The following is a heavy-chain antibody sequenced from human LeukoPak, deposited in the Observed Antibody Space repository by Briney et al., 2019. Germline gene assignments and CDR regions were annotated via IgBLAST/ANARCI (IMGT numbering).Heavy chain of an antibody. Sequence: SGPTLVKPTQTLTLTCTFSGFSLSSSGVGVGWIRQPPGKALQWLALIYWDDDKYDSPSLKSRLTITKDTSKNQVVLTMTDMEPVDTATHYCAHLNYYGAGGYYRYFDYWGQGTLVTVSS. V-gene: IGHV2-5*02. CDR3: AHLNYYGAGGYYRYFDY. CDR2: IYWDDDK. CDR1: GFSLSSSGVG. J-gene: IGHJ4*02. D-gene: IGHD3-10*01.